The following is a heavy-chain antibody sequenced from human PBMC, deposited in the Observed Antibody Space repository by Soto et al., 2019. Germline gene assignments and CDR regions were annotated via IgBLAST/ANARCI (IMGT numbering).Heavy chain of an antibody. D-gene: IGHD6-19*01. CDR3: AKDWGIAVAAH. CDR1: GFTFSSTG. J-gene: IGHJ4*02. V-gene: IGHV3-30*18. Sequence: QVQLVESGGGVVQPGGALRLSCAASGFTFSSTGMHWVRQAPGKGLEWVAVISHEGGNKYYGDSVKGRFTISRDNSKNTLYLQMNSLRADDTAVYYCAKDWGIAVAAHWGQGTLVTVSS. CDR2: ISHEGGNK.